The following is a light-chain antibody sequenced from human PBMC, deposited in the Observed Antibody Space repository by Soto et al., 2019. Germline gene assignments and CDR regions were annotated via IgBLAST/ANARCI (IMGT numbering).Light chain of an antibody. CDR1: QSVSSN. Sequence: EIVMTQSPSTLSVSPVERSTLSCMASQSVSSNLAWYQHKPGQAPRLLIYGASTRATGIPARFSGSGSGTESTLTINSLQSEDFAVYYCQHFNNWPLTFGGGTKVDIK. CDR3: QHFNNWPLT. J-gene: IGKJ4*01. CDR2: GAS. V-gene: IGKV3-15*01.